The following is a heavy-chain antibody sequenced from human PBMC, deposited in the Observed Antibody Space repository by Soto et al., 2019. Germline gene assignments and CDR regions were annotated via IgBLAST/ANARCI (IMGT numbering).Heavy chain of an antibody. CDR3: ARLPKGLAARPGSAKTYFDY. J-gene: IGHJ4*02. D-gene: IGHD6-6*01. V-gene: IGHV4-39*01. CDR2: IYYSGST. CDR1: GGSISSSSYY. Sequence: PSGTLSLTCTVSGGSISSSSYYWGWIRQPPGKGLEWIGSIYYSGSTYYNPSLKSRVTISVDTSKNQFSLKLSSVTAADTAVYYCARLPKGLAARPGSAKTYFDYWGQGTLVTVSS.